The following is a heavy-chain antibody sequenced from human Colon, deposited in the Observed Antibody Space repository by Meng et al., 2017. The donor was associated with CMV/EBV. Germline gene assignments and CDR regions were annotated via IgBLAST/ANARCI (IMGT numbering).Heavy chain of an antibody. CDR3: ATAKLGRYYGMDV. CDR2: ISAHNGNT. D-gene: IGHD6-13*01. Sequence: ASVKVSCKASGYTFSSYGISWVRQAPGQGLEWMGWISAHNGNTNYAQKFQDRVTMTTDTSTSTVYMELSSLRSEDTAVYYCATAKLGRYYGMDVWGQGTTVTVSS. V-gene: IGHV1-18*01. J-gene: IGHJ6*02. CDR1: GYTFSSYG.